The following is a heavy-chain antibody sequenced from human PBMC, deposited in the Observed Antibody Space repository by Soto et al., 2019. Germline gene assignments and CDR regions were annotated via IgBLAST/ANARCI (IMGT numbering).Heavy chain of an antibody. D-gene: IGHD5-12*01. V-gene: IGHV3-66*01. Sequence: EVQLVESGGGLVQPGGSLRLSCAASGFTVSSNYMSWVRQAPGEGLEWVSVIYSGGGTYFADSVKGRFAMSRDNSKNALYLQMNSLRADDTAVYYCAKQRGGYVRDFDSWGQVTLVTVSS. CDR1: GFTVSSNY. CDR3: AKQRGGYVRDFDS. J-gene: IGHJ4*02. CDR2: IYSGGGT.